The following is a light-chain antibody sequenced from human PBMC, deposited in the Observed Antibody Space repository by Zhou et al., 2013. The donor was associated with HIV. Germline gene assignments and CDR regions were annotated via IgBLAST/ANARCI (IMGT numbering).Light chain of an antibody. CDR2: LGS. CDR3: MQALQTPLT. J-gene: IGKJ4*01. Sequence: EIVLTQSPLSLPVTPGEPASISCRSDQNVLHSNGYNYLDWYLQKPGQSPQLLIYLGSNRASGVPDRFSGSGSGTDFTLRISTVEAEDVGVYYCMQALQTPLTFGGGTKLEIK. V-gene: IGKV2-28*01. CDR1: QNVLHSNGYNY.